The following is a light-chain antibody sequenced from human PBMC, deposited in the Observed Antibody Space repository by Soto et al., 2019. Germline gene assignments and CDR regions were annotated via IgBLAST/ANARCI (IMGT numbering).Light chain of an antibody. CDR1: QDISAW. CDR2: KAT. Sequence: DMQMTQSPSTPSASVGDIVTITCRASQDISAWLAWYQQKPGKPPKLVIYKATALETGVPSRFSGSGSGTEFTLTISSLQPDDFTTYYCQQYSAFPWTFGQGTKVDIK. J-gene: IGKJ1*01. CDR3: QQYSAFPWT. V-gene: IGKV1-5*03.